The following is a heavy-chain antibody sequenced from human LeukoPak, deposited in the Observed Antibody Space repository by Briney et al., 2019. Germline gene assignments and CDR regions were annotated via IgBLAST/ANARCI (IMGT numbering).Heavy chain of an antibody. J-gene: IGHJ5*02. V-gene: IGHV4-59*01. CDR3: ARLHSSRAEEFDP. CDR2: IYYSGTT. Sequence: PSETLSLTCTVSGGSISGYYWSWIRQPPGKGLEWIGYIYYSGTTNYNPSLRSRVTISVDTSKNQFSLRLSSVTATDTAVYYCARLHSSRAEEFDPWGQRTLVTVSS. CDR1: GGSISGYY.